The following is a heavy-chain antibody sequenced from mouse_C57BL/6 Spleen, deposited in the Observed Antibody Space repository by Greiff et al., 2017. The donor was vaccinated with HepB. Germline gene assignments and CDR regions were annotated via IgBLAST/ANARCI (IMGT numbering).Heavy chain of an antibody. CDR1: GYTFTDYY. V-gene: IGHV1-26*01. Sequence: EVQLQQSGPELVKPGASVKISCKASGYTFTDYYMNWVKQSNGKSLEWIGDTNPNNGGTSYNQKFKGKATLTVDKSSSTAYMELRSLTSEDSAVYYCARSVSLYWGQGTTLTVSS. D-gene: IGHD6-1*01. CDR2: TNPNNGGT. CDR3: ARSVSLY. J-gene: IGHJ2*01.